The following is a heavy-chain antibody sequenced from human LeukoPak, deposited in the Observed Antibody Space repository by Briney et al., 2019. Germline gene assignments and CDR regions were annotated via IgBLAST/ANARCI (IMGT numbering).Heavy chain of an antibody. J-gene: IGHJ4*02. CDR3: ARTTVTTFSEFDY. Sequence: PGGSLGLSCAASAFTFSNHAMSWVRQTPGKGLEWVSGISAGGGTILYADSVKGRFTISRDNSKNTLYLQMNSLRAEDAAVYYCARTTVTTFSEFDYWGQGTLVTVSS. CDR1: AFTFSNHA. CDR2: ISAGGGTI. D-gene: IGHD4-17*01. V-gene: IGHV3-23*01.